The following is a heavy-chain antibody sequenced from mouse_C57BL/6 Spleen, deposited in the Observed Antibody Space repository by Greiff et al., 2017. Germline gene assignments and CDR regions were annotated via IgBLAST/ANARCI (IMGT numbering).Heavy chain of an antibody. D-gene: IGHD2-12*01. V-gene: IGHV1-19*01. CDR1: GYTFTDYY. CDR3: ARRELLLAY. Sequence: VQLQQSGPVLVKPGASVKMSCKASGYTFTDYYMNWVKQSHGKSLEWIGVINPYNGGTSYNQKFQGTATLTVDQSSSTAYMALNSLTSEDSAVYYCARRELLLAYWGQGTLVTVSA. CDR2: INPYNGGT. J-gene: IGHJ3*01.